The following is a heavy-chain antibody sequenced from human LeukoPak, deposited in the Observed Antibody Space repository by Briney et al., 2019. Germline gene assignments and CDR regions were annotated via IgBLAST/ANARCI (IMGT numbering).Heavy chain of an antibody. Sequence: SETLSLTCTVSGGSISSSSYYWGWIRQPPGKGLEWIGSIYYSGSTYYNPSLKSRVTISQDTSKNQFSLKLSSVTAADTAVYYCARDGGYCSSTSCFTYYYYFYVDVWGKGTTVTVSS. V-gene: IGHV4-39*07. CDR1: GGSISSSSYY. CDR2: IYYSGST. J-gene: IGHJ6*03. D-gene: IGHD2-2*02. CDR3: ARDGGYCSSTSCFTYYYYFYVDV.